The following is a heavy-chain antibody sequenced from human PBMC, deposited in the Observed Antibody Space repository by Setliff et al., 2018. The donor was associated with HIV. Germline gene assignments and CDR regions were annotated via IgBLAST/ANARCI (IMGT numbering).Heavy chain of an antibody. CDR3: ARGFPFCSGGNCRANYFDY. CDR2: INHSGST. V-gene: IGHV4-34*01. CDR1: GGSFSGYY. J-gene: IGHJ4*02. D-gene: IGHD2-15*01. Sequence: LETLSLTCAVYGGSFSGYYWSWIRQPPGKGLEWIGEINHSGSTNYNPSLKSRVTISVDTSKNQFSLKLSSVTAADTAVFYCARGFPFCSGGNCRANYFDYWGQGTLVTVSS.